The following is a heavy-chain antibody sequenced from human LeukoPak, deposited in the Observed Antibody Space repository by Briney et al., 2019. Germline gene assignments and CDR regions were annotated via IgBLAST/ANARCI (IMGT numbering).Heavy chain of an antibody. V-gene: IGHV5-51*01. CDR2: INPDDSDV. D-gene: IGHD2-2*01. J-gene: IGHJ4*02. CDR1: GYSFTNYW. Sequence: GESLKISCKGSGYSFTNYWIGWVRQMPGKGLEWMGIINPDDSDVKYSPSFQGQVIISADKSISSVYLQWSGLKASDTAIYYCARYTSNHNDYWGQGTLVTVSS. CDR3: ARYTSNHNDY.